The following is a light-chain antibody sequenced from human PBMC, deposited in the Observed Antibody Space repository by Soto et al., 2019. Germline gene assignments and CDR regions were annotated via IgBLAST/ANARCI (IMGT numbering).Light chain of an antibody. CDR2: SNN. CDR3: ATWDDSLNGV. CDR1: SSNIGSNT. Sequence: QSVLTQPPSAIGTPGQTVTISCSGGSSNIGSNTVNWYQQLPGTAPKLLIFSNNLRPSGVPDRFSGSKSGTSAYLAISGLQSEDEADYYCATWDDSLNGVFGGGTKLTVL. J-gene: IGLJ3*02. V-gene: IGLV1-44*01.